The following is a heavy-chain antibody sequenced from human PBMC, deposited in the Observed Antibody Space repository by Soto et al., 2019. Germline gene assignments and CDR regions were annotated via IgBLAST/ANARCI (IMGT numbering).Heavy chain of an antibody. CDR2: IFYNGTA. CDR3: ARIGGWYDIDF. Sequence: SETLSLTCIVSGGSVSSGSFHWSWIRQPPGKGLQFIGSIFYNGTANYSPSLKNRVSISIDTSQSQFFLQLISVAAADTAVYYCARIGGWYDIDFWGQGSLVTVSS. J-gene: IGHJ4*02. CDR1: GGSVSSGSFH. D-gene: IGHD6-19*01. V-gene: IGHV4-61*01.